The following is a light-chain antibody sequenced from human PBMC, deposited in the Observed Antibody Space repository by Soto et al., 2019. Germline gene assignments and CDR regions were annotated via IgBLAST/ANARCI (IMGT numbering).Light chain of an antibody. CDR1: SSDIGGYNY. V-gene: IGLV2-14*01. J-gene: IGLJ2*01. Sequence: QSVLTQPASVSGSPGQSITISCTGTSSDIGGYNYVSWYQHHPGKAPKLMISEVSNRPSGVSHRFSGSKSGNTASLTISGLQAEDEADYYCSSYTSSPTLVFGGGTKVTVL. CDR2: EVS. CDR3: SSYTSSPTLV.